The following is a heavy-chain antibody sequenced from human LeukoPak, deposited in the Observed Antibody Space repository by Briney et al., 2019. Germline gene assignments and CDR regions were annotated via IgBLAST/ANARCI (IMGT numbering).Heavy chain of an antibody. CDR2: IYSGGTT. V-gene: IGHV3-66*02. D-gene: IGHD3-22*01. CDR1: GFTFDSYG. J-gene: IGHJ4*02. Sequence: GGSLRLSCAASGFTFDSYGMSWVRQAPGKGLEWVSVIYSGGTTYYADSVKGRFTISRDDSKNTLYLQMNSLRAEDTAVYYCARASPYYYDSSGYLLDYWGQGTLVTVSS. CDR3: ARASPYYYDSSGYLLDY.